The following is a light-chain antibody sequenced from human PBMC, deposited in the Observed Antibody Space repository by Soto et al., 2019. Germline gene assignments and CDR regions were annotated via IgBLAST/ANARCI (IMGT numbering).Light chain of an antibody. J-gene: IGKJ1*01. CDR3: QQNGSSPPWT. CDR2: AAS. V-gene: IGKV3-20*01. Sequence: PGERATLSCRASQSVSSAYLAWYQHKPGQPPTLLIYAASSRVTGIPDRFSGSGSGTDFTLTISRLEPEDFAVYYCQQNGSSPPWTFGKGPRWKSN. CDR1: QSVSSAY.